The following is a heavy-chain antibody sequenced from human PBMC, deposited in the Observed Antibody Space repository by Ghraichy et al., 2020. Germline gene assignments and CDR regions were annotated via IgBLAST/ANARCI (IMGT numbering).Heavy chain of an antibody. CDR3: ARPNAYGAIGDAFDI. CDR1: GYSISSGYY. V-gene: IGHV4-38-2*01. D-gene: IGHD4-17*01. J-gene: IGHJ3*02. CDR2: IYHSGST. Sequence: SETLSLTCAVSGYSISSGYYWGWIRQPPGKGLEWIGSIYHSGSTYYNPSLKSRVTISVDTSKNQFSLKLSSVTAADTAVYYCARPNAYGAIGDAFDIWGQGTMVTVSS.